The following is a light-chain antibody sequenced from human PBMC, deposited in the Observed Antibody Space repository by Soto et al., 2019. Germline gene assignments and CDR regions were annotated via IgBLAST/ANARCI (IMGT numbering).Light chain of an antibody. V-gene: IGKV3-11*01. J-gene: IGKJ1*01. Sequence: EIVLTQSPATLSLSPGERATLSCRASQSVSSYFAWYQQKPGQAPRLLIYDASNRATGIPARFSGSGSGTDFTLTISSLXPEXXAVYXXQXXSNWPLTXXQGTKVEI. CDR3: QXXSNWPLT. CDR2: DAS. CDR1: QSVSSY.